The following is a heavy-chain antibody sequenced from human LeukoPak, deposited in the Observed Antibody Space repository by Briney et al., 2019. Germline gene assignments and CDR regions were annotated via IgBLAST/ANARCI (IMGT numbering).Heavy chain of an antibody. Sequence: GGSLRLSCAASGFTFSSYGMHWVRQAPGKGLEWVAVISYDGSNKYYADSVKGRFTISRDNSKNTLYLQMNSLRAEDTAVYYCAKDNAGDLYYFDYWGQGTLVTVSS. CDR1: GFTFSSYG. V-gene: IGHV3-30*18. CDR3: AKDNAGDLYYFDY. CDR2: ISYDGSNK. D-gene: IGHD7-27*01. J-gene: IGHJ4*02.